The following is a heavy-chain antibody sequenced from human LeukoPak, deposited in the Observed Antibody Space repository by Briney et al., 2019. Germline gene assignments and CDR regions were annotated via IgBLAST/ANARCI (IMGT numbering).Heavy chain of an antibody. V-gene: IGHV4-61*09. Sequence: SETLSLTCTVCDGSIISAHHHWNWIRQSAGKGLEWIGHIYTRGGTKYNPSLKGRVSISIDTSKNQFSLKLTSVLAADTGVYYCARDYFDSSLYLGYWGQGALVTVSS. CDR1: DGSIISAHHH. J-gene: IGHJ4*02. D-gene: IGHD3-22*01. CDR2: IYTRGGT. CDR3: ARDYFDSSLYLGY.